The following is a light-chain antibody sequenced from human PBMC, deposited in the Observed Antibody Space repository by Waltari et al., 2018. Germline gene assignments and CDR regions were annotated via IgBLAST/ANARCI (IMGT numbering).Light chain of an antibody. CDR3: QQYNTYPYT. CDR2: KAS. J-gene: IGKJ2*01. V-gene: IGKV1-5*03. CDR1: QSISPW. Sequence: DIQMTQPPSTLSASVGDRVTITCRASQSISPWLAWYQQKPGKAPNLLIYKASSLESGVPSRFSGSGSGTEFTLTISSLQADDFAAYYCQQYNTYPYTFGQGTKLQIK.